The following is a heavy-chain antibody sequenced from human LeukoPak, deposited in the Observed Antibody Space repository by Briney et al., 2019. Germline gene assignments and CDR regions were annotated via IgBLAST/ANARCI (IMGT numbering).Heavy chain of an antibody. D-gene: IGHD2-2*01. J-gene: IGHJ5*02. Sequence: SLRLSCAASGFTFDDYAMHWVRQAPGKGLEWVSGISGSIGYAASVKGRFTISRDNANNSLYLQMNSLRAEGAALYYCAKGRDEYQLVSKNWFDPWGQGTLVTVSS. V-gene: IGHV3-9*01. CDR1: GFTFDDYA. CDR2: ISGSI. CDR3: AKGRDEYQLVSKNWFDP.